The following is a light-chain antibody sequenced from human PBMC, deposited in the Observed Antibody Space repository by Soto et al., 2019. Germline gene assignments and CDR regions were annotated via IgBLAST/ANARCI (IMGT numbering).Light chain of an antibody. CDR2: AAS. Sequence: DIQMTQSPSSLSASVGDRVIITCRSRLSICNYLNWYQQKPGTAPKLQISAASNLQRGVALRFSGSGSGTDFTLTINSLLPEDVATYFWQQTAIPPYPLGQGTKLEI. CDR3: QQTAIPPYP. J-gene: IGKJ2*01. CDR1: LSICNY. V-gene: IGKV1-39*01.